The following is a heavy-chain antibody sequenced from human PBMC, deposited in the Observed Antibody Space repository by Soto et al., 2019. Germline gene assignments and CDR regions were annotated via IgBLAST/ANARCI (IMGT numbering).Heavy chain of an antibody. CDR2: IWFDGSNK. CDR1: GFTFSSYA. CDR3: ARGQLPAATTYFDF. Sequence: QVHLVESGGGVVQPGGSLRLSCAASGFTFSSYAIHWVRQAPGKGLEWVAIIWFDGSNKYYADSVKGRFSISRDNSKNTQFLQMDSLRAEDTAVYYCARGQLPAATTYFDFWGQGTLVIVSS. D-gene: IGHD2-15*01. V-gene: IGHV3-33*01. J-gene: IGHJ4*02.